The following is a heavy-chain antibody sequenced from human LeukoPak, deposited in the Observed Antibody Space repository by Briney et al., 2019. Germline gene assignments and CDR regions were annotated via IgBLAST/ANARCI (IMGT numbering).Heavy chain of an antibody. Sequence: SETLSLTCTVSGCSISTFYWSWIRQPPGKGLEWIGYVYTTGSTKYNPSLKRRVAISVGTSKNHFSLKLNSVTAADTAVYYCARQAARAFDYWGQGTLVTVSS. J-gene: IGHJ4*02. CDR3: ARQAARAFDY. CDR2: VYTTGST. CDR1: GCSISTFY. V-gene: IGHV4-4*09. D-gene: IGHD6-25*01.